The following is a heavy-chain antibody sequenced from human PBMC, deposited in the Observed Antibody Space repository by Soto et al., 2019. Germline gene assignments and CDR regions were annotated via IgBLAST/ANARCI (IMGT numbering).Heavy chain of an antibody. J-gene: IGHJ4*02. D-gene: IGHD6-13*01. Sequence: SGPTLVNPTQTLTLTCTFSGFSLSTTGVGVSWIRQPPGKALEWLARIDWDDEKFYSTSLKTRLTISKDTSKDQVVLTMTNMDPVDTATYYCARITTAGTFFDYWGQGTLVTVSS. CDR3: ARITTAGTFFDY. V-gene: IGHV2-70*04. CDR2: IDWDDEK. CDR1: GFSLSTTGVG.